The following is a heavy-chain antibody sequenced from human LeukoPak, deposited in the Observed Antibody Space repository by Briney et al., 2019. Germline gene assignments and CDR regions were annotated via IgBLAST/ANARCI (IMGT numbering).Heavy chain of an antibody. CDR2: TNSGGTST. V-gene: IGHV3-23*01. CDR1: GFPFSDFS. CDR3: AKQSYARSLGE. Sequence: GGSLRLSCATSGFPFSDFSMSWVRQAPGKGLKWISTTNSGGTSTYYAESVKGRFTISRDNSKNTLYLQMSSLRVEDTAVYYCAKQSYARSLGEGGPGTLVSVSS. D-gene: IGHD2-8*01. J-gene: IGHJ4*02.